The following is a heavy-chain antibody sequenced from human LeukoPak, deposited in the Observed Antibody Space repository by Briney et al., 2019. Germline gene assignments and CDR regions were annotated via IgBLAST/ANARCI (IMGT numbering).Heavy chain of an antibody. J-gene: IGHJ6*02. CDR2: IYSGGST. CDR1: GFTVSSNY. V-gene: IGHV3-53*01. CDR3: ARSEPDYDYVWGSYRLNGMDV. D-gene: IGHD3-16*02. Sequence: PGGSLRLSRAASGFTVSSNYMSWVRQAPGKGLEWVSVIYSGGSTYYADSVKGRFTISRDNSKNTLYLQMNSPRAEDTAVYYCARSEPDYDYVWGSYRLNGMDVWGQGTTVTVSS.